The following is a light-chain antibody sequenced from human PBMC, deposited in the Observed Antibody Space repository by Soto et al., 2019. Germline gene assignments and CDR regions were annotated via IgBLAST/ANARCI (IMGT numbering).Light chain of an antibody. J-gene: IGLJ2*01. CDR1: SSDVGNYNY. CDR2: HVD. V-gene: IGLV2-11*01. CDR3: FSYTANYRGF. Sequence: QSALTQPRSVSGSPGQSVTISCTGTSSDVGNYNYVSWHQQHPGKVPQLIIYHVDKRPPGVPDRFSGSKSGNTASLTISGLQAEDEADYYCFSYTANYRGFFGGGTKVTVL.